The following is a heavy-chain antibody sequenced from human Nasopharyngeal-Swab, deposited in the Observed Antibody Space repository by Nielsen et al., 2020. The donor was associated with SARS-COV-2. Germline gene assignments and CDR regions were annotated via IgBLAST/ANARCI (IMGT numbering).Heavy chain of an antibody. CDR2: FDPEDGET. CDR3: ATALTIFGADHYYYYYGMDV. Sequence: ASVKVSCKVSGYTLTELSMHWVRQAPGKGLEWMGGFDPEDGETIYAQKFQGRVTMTEDTSTGTAYMELSSLRSEDTAVYYCATALTIFGADHYYYYYGMDVWGQGTTVTVSS. J-gene: IGHJ6*02. V-gene: IGHV1-24*01. CDR1: GYTLTELS. D-gene: IGHD3-3*01.